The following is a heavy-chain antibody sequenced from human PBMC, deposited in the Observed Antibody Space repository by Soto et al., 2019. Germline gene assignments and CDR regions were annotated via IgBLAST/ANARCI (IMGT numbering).Heavy chain of an antibody. J-gene: IGHJ4*02. D-gene: IGHD3-22*01. CDR2: IWSDGSEK. V-gene: IGHV3-33*01. Sequence: GGSLRLSCAASGFNFRNYAMHWVRQAPGKGLEWVAVIWSDGSEKYYGASVKGRVTISRDNFKNTVSLQMNSLRVEDTAVYYCARDLGYYDSSGYFDYWGQGTLVTVSS. CDR3: ARDLGYYDSSGYFDY. CDR1: GFNFRNYA.